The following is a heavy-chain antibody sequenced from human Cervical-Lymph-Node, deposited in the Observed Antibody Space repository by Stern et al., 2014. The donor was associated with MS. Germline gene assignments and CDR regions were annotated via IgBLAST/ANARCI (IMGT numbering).Heavy chain of an antibody. J-gene: IGHJ4*02. CDR3: ARGGRGVGLEY. CDR2: VSYDGTQR. V-gene: IGHV3-30-3*01. Sequence: VQLEESGGGVVQPGRSLSLSCVASGFTFSAYAMHWVRQAQGKGLEWVAFVSYDGTQRNSTDSVKARFTISRDNSKNTLYLHMNSLRDEDTAVYFCARGGRGVGLEYWGQGALVTVSS. CDR1: GFTFSAYA. D-gene: IGHD3-10*01.